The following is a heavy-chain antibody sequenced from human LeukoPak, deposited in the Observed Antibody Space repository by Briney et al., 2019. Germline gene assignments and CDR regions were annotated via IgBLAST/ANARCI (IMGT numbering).Heavy chain of an antibody. Sequence: GGSLRLSCAASGFTFSNYWMTWVRQPPGKGLEWVANIKQDGSDKYYVDSVKGRFTISRDNAQNSVYLQMNSLRVEDTAMYYCVRVSGWVDSWGQGTLVTVS. CDR3: VRVSGWVDS. CDR1: GFTFSNYW. CDR2: IKQDGSDK. D-gene: IGHD6-19*01. J-gene: IGHJ5*01. V-gene: IGHV3-7*03.